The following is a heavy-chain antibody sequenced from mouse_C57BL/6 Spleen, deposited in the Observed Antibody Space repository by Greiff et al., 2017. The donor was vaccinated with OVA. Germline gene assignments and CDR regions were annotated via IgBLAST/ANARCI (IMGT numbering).Heavy chain of an antibody. CDR2: INPSTGGT. D-gene: IGHD1-1*01. V-gene: IGHV1-43*01. Sequence: VQLQQSGPELVKPGASVKISCKASGYSFTGYYMHWVKQSSEKSLEWIGEINPSTGGTSYNQKFKGKATLTVDKSSSTTYMQLKSLTSEDSAVYYCARREDYGSSYEYWGQGTTLTVSS. CDR1: GYSFTGYY. CDR3: ARREDYGSSYEY. J-gene: IGHJ2*01.